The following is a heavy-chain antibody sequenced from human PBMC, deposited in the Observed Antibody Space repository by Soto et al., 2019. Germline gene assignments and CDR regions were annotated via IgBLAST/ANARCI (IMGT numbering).Heavy chain of an antibody. J-gene: IGHJ4*02. V-gene: IGHV5-10-1*01. CDR2: IDPSDSYT. D-gene: IGHD3-22*01. Sequence: LKISFKGSGYSFTGYWISWVRQMPGKGLEWMGRIDPSDSYTNYSPSFQGHVTISAAKSISTAYLQWSSLKASDTAMYYCARQTYYYDSSGNYQYYFDPWGQGTLVTVSS. CDR1: GYSFTGYW. CDR3: ARQTYYYDSSGNYQYYFDP.